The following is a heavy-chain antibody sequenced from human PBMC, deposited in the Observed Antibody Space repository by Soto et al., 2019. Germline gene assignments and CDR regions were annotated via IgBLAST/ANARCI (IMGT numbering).Heavy chain of an antibody. V-gene: IGHV4-30-4*01. CDR1: GGSINSGDYY. CDR3: ASYYDSSGYQALDY. CDR2: IDYSGST. J-gene: IGHJ4*02. D-gene: IGHD3-22*01. Sequence: SETLSLTCIVSGGSINSGDYYWSWIRQSPGKGLEWIGYIDYSGSTYYNPSLKSPISMSLDTSKNQLYLKMHSVTAEDTAVYYCASYYDSSGYQALDYWGRGILVTVSS.